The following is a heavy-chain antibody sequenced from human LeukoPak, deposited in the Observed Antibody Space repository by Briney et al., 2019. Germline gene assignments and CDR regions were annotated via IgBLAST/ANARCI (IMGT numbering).Heavy chain of an antibody. CDR3: ARDGALNEQWLVPLHFDY. V-gene: IGHV3-21*01. D-gene: IGHD6-19*01. CDR2: ISSSSSYI. J-gene: IGHJ4*02. CDR1: GFTFSSYS. Sequence: GGSLRLSCAASGFTFSSYSMNWARQAPGKGLEWVSSISSSSSYIYYADSVKGRFTISRDNAKNSLYLQMNSLRAEDTAVYYCARDGALNEQWLVPLHFDYWGQGTLVTVSS.